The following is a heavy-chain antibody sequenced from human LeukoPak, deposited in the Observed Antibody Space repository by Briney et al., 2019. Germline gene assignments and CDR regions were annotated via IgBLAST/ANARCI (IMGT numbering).Heavy chain of an antibody. CDR1: GFTFSSYE. V-gene: IGHV3-48*03. Sequence: GGSLRLXCAASGFTFSSYEMNWVRQAPGKELEWVSYISSSGSTIYYADSVKGRFTISRDNAKNSLYLQMNSLRAEDTAVYYCARVGSGYYYVDYWGQGTLVTVSS. D-gene: IGHD3-22*01. CDR2: ISSSGSTI. CDR3: ARVGSGYYYVDY. J-gene: IGHJ4*02.